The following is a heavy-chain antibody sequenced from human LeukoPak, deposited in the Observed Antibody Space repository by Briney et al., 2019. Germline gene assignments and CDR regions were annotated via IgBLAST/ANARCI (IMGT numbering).Heavy chain of an antibody. J-gene: IGHJ3*02. CDR1: GGSFSGSY. D-gene: IGHD3-9*01. CDR2: INHSGST. Sequence: SETLSLTCAVYGGSFSGSYWSWIRQPPGKGLEWIGEINHSGSTNYNPSLKSRVTISVDTSKNQFSLKLSSVTAADTAVYYCARVQYDILTGYYAGAFDIWGQGTMVTVSS. V-gene: IGHV4-34*01. CDR3: ARVQYDILTGYYAGAFDI.